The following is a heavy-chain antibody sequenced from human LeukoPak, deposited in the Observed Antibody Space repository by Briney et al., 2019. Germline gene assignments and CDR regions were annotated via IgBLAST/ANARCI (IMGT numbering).Heavy chain of an antibody. CDR1: GGTFSSYA. V-gene: IGHV1-69*05. CDR3: AGQQLGTSDDAFDI. D-gene: IGHD6-13*01. J-gene: IGHJ3*02. Sequence: GASVKVSCKASGGTFSSYAISWVRQAPGQGLEWMGGIIPIFGTANYAQKFQGRVTMTRNTSISTAYMELSSLRSEDTAVYYCAGQQLGTSDDAFDIWGQGTMVTVSS. CDR2: IIPIFGTA.